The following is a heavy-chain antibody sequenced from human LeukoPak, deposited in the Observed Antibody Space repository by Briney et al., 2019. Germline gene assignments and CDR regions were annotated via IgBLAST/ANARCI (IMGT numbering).Heavy chain of an antibody. CDR2: IYYSGST. V-gene: IGHV4-31*03. CDR3: ARVPITDDAFDI. J-gene: IGHJ3*02. D-gene: IGHD5-24*01. CDR1: GGSISSGGYY. Sequence: SETLSLTCTVSGGSISSGGYYWSWIRQHPGKGLEWIGYIYYSGSTYYSPSLKSRVTISVDTSKNQFSLKLSSVTAADTAVYYCARVPITDDAFDIWGQGTMVTVSS.